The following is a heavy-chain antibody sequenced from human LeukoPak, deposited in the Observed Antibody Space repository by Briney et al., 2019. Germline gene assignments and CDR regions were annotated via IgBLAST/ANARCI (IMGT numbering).Heavy chain of an antibody. CDR2: ISYDGSNK. D-gene: IGHD6-13*01. CDR1: GFTFSYYG. J-gene: IGHJ4*02. Sequence: GSLRLSCAASGFTFSYYGMHWVRQAPGKGLEWVAVISYDGSNKYYADSVKGRFTISRDNSKNTLYLHINSLRAEDTAVYYCARARVAAAGTDYWGQGTLVTVSS. CDR3: ARARVAAAGTDY. V-gene: IGHV3-30*03.